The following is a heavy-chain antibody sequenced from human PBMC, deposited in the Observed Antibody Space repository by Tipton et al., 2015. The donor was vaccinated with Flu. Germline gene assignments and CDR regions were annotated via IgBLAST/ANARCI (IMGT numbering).Heavy chain of an antibody. D-gene: IGHD4-17*01. CDR3: AREATLMEAGGMDV. J-gene: IGHJ6*02. Sequence: QLVQSGGGVVQPGRSLRLSCAASGFTFSTYGMHWVRQAPGKGLEWVAVISYDGRIKHDADSVKGRFTISRDNSKNTLYLQMNSLRAEDTAVYYCAREATLMEAGGMDVWGQGTTATVSS. V-gene: IGHV3-30*19. CDR2: ISYDGRIK. CDR1: GFTFSTYG.